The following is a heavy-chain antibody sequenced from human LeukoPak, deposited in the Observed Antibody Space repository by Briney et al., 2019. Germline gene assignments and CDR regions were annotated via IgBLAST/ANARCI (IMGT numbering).Heavy chain of an antibody. D-gene: IGHD3-10*01. CDR1: GFIFSDYY. CDR3: ARLFSGRYGEY. V-gene: IGHV3-11*06. CDR2: ISGSGSDT. Sequence: PGGSLRLSCAASGFIFSDYYMTWIRQAPGKGLEWLSYISGSGSDTNYADSVKGRFTTSRDNAKNSLYLQMNSLRAEDTAVYHCARLFSGRYGEYWGQGTLVTASS. J-gene: IGHJ4*02.